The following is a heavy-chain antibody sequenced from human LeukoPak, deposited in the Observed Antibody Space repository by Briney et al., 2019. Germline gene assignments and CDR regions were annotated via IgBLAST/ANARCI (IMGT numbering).Heavy chain of an antibody. D-gene: IGHD3-9*01. CDR3: AVDYDILTGYYTDPVPFDY. CDR1: GFTFSSYC. J-gene: IGHJ4*02. Sequence: GGSLRLSCAASGFTFSSYCMNWVRQAPGKGLEWVSSISSSSSYIYYADSVKGRFTISRDNAKNSLYLQMNSLRAEDTAVYYCAVDYDILTGYYTDPVPFDYWGQGTLVTVSS. CDR2: ISSSSSYI. V-gene: IGHV3-21*01.